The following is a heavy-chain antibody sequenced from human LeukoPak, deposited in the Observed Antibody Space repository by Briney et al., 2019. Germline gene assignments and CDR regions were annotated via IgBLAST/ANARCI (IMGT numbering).Heavy chain of an antibody. J-gene: IGHJ4*02. Sequence: GGSLRLSCAASGFTFSSYAMSWVRQAPGKGLEWVTAISGSGGSTYYADSVKGRFTISRDNSKNTLYLQMNSLRAEDTAVYYCAVWSGFYYDSSGYVDYWGQGTLVTVSS. CDR3: AVWSGFYYDSSGYVDY. D-gene: IGHD3-22*01. CDR2: ISGSGGST. V-gene: IGHV3-23*01. CDR1: GFTFSSYA.